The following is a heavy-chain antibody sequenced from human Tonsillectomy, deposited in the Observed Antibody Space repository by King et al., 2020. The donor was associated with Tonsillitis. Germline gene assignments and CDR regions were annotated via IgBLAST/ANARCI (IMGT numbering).Heavy chain of an antibody. J-gene: IGHJ4*02. CDR1: GYRFTSHW. D-gene: IGHD3-16*01. CDR3: VRQARYTYDYDY. V-gene: IGHV5-51*01. Sequence: VQLVESGAEVKKPGESLEISCKGSGYRFTSHWIGWVRQMPGKGLEWMGIIYPGDSDNRYSPSFQGQVTLSADQSITTAFLQWSSLKASDTAMYYCVRQARYTYDYDYWGQGTLVTVSS. CDR2: IYPGDSDN.